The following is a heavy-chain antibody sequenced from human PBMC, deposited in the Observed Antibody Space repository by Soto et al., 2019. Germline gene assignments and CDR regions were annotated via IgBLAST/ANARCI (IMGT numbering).Heavy chain of an antibody. CDR2: IWSDRSDK. J-gene: IGHJ6*02. CDR3: AKDRSRTVDGLDV. Sequence: GGSLRLSCAASGFTFSTYGMHWVRQAPGKGLEWVALIWSDRSDKYYADSVKGRFTISRDNSKNTLYLEVNSLRVEDTAVYYCAKDRSRTVDGLDVWGQGTTVTVSS. CDR1: GFTFSTYG. V-gene: IGHV3-33*06. D-gene: IGHD6-13*01.